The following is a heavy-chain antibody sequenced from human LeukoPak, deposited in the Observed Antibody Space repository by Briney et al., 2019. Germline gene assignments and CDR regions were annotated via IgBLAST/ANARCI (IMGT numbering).Heavy chain of an antibody. J-gene: IGHJ5*02. CDR1: GYTFTSYY. V-gene: IGHV1-46*01. CDR3: ARNPRRTSYFELYWFDP. CDR2: INPSGGST. Sequence: GASVKVSCKASGYTFTSYYMHWVRQAPGQGLEWMGIINPSGGSTSYAQKFQGRVTMTRDMSTSTVYMELSSLRSEDTAVYYCARNPRRTSYFELYWFDPWGQGTLVTVSS. D-gene: IGHD3-9*01.